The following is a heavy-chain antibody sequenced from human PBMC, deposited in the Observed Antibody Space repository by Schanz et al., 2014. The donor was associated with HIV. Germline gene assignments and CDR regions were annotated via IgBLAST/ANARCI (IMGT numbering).Heavy chain of an antibody. CDR3: ARVPTHYYGSGSYYPFDY. D-gene: IGHD3-10*01. CDR2: MNPNSGNT. V-gene: IGHV1-8*02. Sequence: QVQLVQSGAEVKKPGASVTVSCKASGYTFTNYDINWVRQATGQGLEWMGWMNPNSGNTGYAQKFQGRVTMTGDTSIDTAYLVLSSLRSEDTAVYFCARVPTHYYGSGSYYPFDYWGQGTLVAVSS. J-gene: IGHJ4*02. CDR1: GYTFTNYD.